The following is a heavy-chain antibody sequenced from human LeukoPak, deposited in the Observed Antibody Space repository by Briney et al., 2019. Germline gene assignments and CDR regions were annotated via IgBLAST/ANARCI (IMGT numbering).Heavy chain of an antibody. CDR3: ARENIVVVVAATALSCWFDP. CDR2: IYHTGST. V-gene: IGHV4-59*02. J-gene: IGHJ5*02. CDR1: GGSVSDYY. D-gene: IGHD2-15*01. Sequence: SETLSLTCTISGGSVSDYYWSWIRQSPGKGLEWIGYIYHTGSTSYSPSLKSRVTISVDTSKNQFSLKLSSVTAADTAVYYCARENIVVVVAATALSCWFDPWGQGTLVTVSS.